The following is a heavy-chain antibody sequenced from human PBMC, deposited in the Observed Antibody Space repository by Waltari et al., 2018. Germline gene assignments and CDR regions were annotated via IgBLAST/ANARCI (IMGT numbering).Heavy chain of an antibody. D-gene: IGHD3-16*01. Sequence: QVQLQESGTVLVKPSQTLSLTCTVSGDSISSGTYFWSWIRQPAGKGLEWIGRIHSSGISNYNPSLSRRVTMSVDTSKNQFSLSLTSVTAADTAIYYCAREEGSYGLWGLGTLVTVSS. CDR1: GDSISSGTYF. V-gene: IGHV4-61*02. J-gene: IGHJ4*02. CDR3: AREEGSYGL. CDR2: IHSSGIS.